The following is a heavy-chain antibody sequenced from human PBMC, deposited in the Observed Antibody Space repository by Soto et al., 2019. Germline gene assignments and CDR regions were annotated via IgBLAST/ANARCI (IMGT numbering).Heavy chain of an antibody. CDR1: GYTFTSYG. CDR2: ISAYNGNT. D-gene: IGHD3-9*01. CDR3: AREDRLRYFDWLSKKGYYLDY. V-gene: IGHV1-18*01. Sequence: ASVKVSCKASGYTFTSYGISWVRQAPGQGLEWMGWISAYNGNTNYAQKLQGRVTMTTDTSTSTAYMELRSLRSDDTAVYYCAREDRLRYFDWLSKKGYYLDYWGQGTLVTVSS. J-gene: IGHJ4*02.